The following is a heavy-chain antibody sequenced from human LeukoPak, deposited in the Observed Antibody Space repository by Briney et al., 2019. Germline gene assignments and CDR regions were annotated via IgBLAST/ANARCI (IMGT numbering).Heavy chain of an antibody. V-gene: IGHV3-7*01. CDR3: ARRSCSSTSCTLGYFDY. CDR1: GFTFSSYW. J-gene: IGHJ4*01. Sequence: GGSLRLSCAASGFTFSSYWMSWVRQAPGKGLEWVANIKQDGSEKYYVDSVKGRFTISRDNAKNSLYLQMNSLRAEDTAVYYCARRSCSSTSCTLGYFDYWGQGTLVTVSS. CDR2: IKQDGSEK. D-gene: IGHD2-2*01.